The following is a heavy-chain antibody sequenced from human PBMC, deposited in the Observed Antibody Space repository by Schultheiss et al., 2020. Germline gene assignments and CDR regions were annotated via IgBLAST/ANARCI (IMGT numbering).Heavy chain of an antibody. CDR3: ARRVGSGWTRRNWFDP. V-gene: IGHV4-34*01. J-gene: IGHJ5*02. D-gene: IGHD6-19*01. CDR2: IYYSGST. Sequence: SETLSITCAVYGGSFSGYYWSWIRQHPGKGLEWIGSIYYSGSTYYNPSLKSRVTISVDTSKNQFSLKLSSVTAADTAVYYCARRVGSGWTRRNWFDPWGQGTMVTVSS. CDR1: GGSFSGYY.